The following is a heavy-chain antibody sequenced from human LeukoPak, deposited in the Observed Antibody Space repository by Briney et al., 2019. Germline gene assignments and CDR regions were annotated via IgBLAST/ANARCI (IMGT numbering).Heavy chain of an antibody. V-gene: IGHV3-33*01. CDR2: IWYDGSNK. Sequence: GRSLRLSCAASGFTFSSYGMHWVRQAPGKGLEWVAVIWYDGSNKYYADSAKGRFTISRDNSKNTLYLQMNSLRAEDTAVYYCAREVGSSSWFTDYYYYGMDVWGQGTTVTVSS. J-gene: IGHJ6*02. D-gene: IGHD6-13*01. CDR1: GFTFSSYG. CDR3: AREVGSSSWFTDYYYYGMDV.